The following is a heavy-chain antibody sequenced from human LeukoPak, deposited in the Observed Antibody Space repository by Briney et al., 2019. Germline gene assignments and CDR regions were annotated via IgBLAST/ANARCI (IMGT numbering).Heavy chain of an antibody. J-gene: IGHJ4*02. CDR3: ARGFGYSYGRGYDY. Sequence: PSETLSLTCTVSNGSITNYYWSWIRPPPGKGLEWIGYIHYSGSTNYNPSLKSRVTISVDTSKNQFSLRLTSVSAADTAVYYCARGFGYSYGRGYDYWGQGTLVTVSS. D-gene: IGHD5-18*01. V-gene: IGHV4-59*01. CDR2: IHYSGST. CDR1: NGSITNYY.